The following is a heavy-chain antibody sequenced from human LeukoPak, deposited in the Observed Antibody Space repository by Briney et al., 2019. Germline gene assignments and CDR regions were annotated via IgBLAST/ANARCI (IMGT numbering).Heavy chain of an antibody. J-gene: IGHJ4*02. V-gene: IGHV3-30*03. CDR3: ASTYFDWLFLVD. Sequence: GGSLRLSCAASGFTFSSYGMHWVRQAPGKGLEWVAVISYDGSNKYYADSVKGRFTISRDNSKNTLYLQMNSLRAEDTAVYYCASTYFDWLFLVDWGQGTLVTVSS. CDR2: ISYDGSNK. D-gene: IGHD3-9*01. CDR1: GFTFSSYG.